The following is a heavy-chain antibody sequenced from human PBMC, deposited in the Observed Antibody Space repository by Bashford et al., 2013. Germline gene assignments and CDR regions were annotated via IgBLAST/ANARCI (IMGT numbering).Heavy chain of an antibody. Sequence: ASVKVSCKASGYTFTSYGISWVRQAPGQGLEWMGWISAYNGNTNYAQKLQGRVTMTTDNSQNTLFLQMHSLTDDDTAVYYCARAPYYYDSTGLYFDYWGQGTLVTVSS. V-gene: IGHV1-18*01. CDR1: GYTFTSYG. J-gene: IGHJ4*02. CDR3: ARAPYYYDSTGLYFDY. CDR2: ISAYNGNT. D-gene: IGHD3-22*01.